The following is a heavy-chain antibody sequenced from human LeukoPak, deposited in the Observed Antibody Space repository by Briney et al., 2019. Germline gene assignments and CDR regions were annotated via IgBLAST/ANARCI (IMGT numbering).Heavy chain of an antibody. D-gene: IGHD4-11*01. Sequence: SETLSLTCTVSGGSISSSSYYWGWIRQPPGKGLEWIGSIYYSGSTYYNPSLKSRVTISVDTSKNQFSLKLSSVTAADTAVYYCARLRDYILYFDHWGQGTLVTVSS. V-gene: IGHV4-39*01. CDR3: ARLRDYILYFDH. CDR2: IYYSGST. CDR1: GGSISSSSYY. J-gene: IGHJ4*02.